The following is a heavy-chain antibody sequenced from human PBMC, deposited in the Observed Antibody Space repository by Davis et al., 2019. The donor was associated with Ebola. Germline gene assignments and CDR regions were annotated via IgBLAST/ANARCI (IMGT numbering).Heavy chain of an antibody. V-gene: IGHV3-9*01. Sequence: GGSLRLSCAASGFTFDDYAMHWVRQAPGKGLEWVSGISWNSGSIGYADSVKGRFTISRGNAKNSLYLQMNSLRTEDTALYYCAKDALVVVWLYGMDVWGQGTTVTVSS. CDR2: ISWNSGSI. CDR3: AKDALVVVWLYGMDV. J-gene: IGHJ6*02. D-gene: IGHD2-21*01. CDR1: GFTFDDYA.